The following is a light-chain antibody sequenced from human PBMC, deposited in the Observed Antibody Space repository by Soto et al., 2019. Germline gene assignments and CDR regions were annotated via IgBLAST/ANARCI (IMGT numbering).Light chain of an antibody. Sequence: DIPLTQSPSFLSASVGDRVTITCRASQGIGAYLAWYQQKPGEAPKLLIYVASTLQSGVASRFSGSGSGTEFTLTISSLQPEDFATYYCQQFNDYPLTFGGGITVEIK. CDR3: QQFNDYPLT. CDR2: VAS. CDR1: QGIGAY. J-gene: IGKJ4*01. V-gene: IGKV1-9*01.